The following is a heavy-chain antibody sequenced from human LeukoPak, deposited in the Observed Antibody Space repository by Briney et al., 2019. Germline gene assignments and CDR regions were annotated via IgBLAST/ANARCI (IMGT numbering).Heavy chain of an antibody. V-gene: IGHV3-21*01. CDR3: ARAIAVAHYYYYYMDV. D-gene: IGHD6-19*01. CDR1: GFTFSSYS. Sequence: PGGSLRLSCAASGFTFSSYSMNWVRQAPGKGLEWVSSISSSSSYIYYADSVKGRFTISRDNAKNSLYLQMNSLRAEDTAVYYCARAIAVAHYYYYYMDVWGKGTTVTVSS. CDR2: ISSSSSYI. J-gene: IGHJ6*03.